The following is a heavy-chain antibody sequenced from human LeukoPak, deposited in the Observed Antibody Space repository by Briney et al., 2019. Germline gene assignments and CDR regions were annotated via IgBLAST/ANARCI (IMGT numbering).Heavy chain of an antibody. Sequence: ASVKVSCKASGYTFTSYGISWVRQAPGQGLEWMGWISAYNGNTNYAQKLQGRVTTTTDTSTSTAYMELRSLRYDDTAVYYCARDSEGSSWYWEGPQDAFDIWGQGTMVTVSS. J-gene: IGHJ3*02. D-gene: IGHD6-13*01. CDR1: GYTFTSYG. V-gene: IGHV1-18*01. CDR2: ISAYNGNT. CDR3: ARDSEGSSWYWEGPQDAFDI.